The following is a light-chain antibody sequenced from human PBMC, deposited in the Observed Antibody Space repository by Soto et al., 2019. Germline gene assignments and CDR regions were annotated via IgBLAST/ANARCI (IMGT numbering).Light chain of an antibody. V-gene: IGKV1-17*01. CDR3: LQHNAYPWT. Sequence: DIQMTQSPSSLSASVGDRFTITCRASQGIKYDLAWYQQKPGKAPKRLIFTASSLESGVPSRFSGSGFGTDFTLTITSLQPEDFATYYCLQHNAYPWTFGQGTKVDIK. J-gene: IGKJ1*01. CDR2: TAS. CDR1: QGIKYD.